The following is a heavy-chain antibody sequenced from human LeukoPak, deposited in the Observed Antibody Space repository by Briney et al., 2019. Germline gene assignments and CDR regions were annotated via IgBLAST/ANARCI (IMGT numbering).Heavy chain of an antibody. CDR3: AGHHPRNTVDF. D-gene: IGHD2/OR15-2a*01. CDR2: ISDIGSI. Sequence: ETLSLTCAVSGGSISSGGYSWSWIRQPPGKGLEWIAYISDIGSINYNPSLKSRVTISLDTSKNQFSLKLSSVTAADTAVYYCAGHHPRNTVDFWGQGTLVTVSS. V-gene: IGHV4-61*08. CDR1: GGSISSGGYS. J-gene: IGHJ4*02.